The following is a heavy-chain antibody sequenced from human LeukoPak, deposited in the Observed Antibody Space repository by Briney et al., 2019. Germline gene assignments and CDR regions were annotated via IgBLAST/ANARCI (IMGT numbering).Heavy chain of an antibody. CDR1: GFTFNDYW. J-gene: IGHJ3*02. Sequence: GGSLRLPCAAPGFTFNDYWMTWVRQAPGKGLEWLANIKQDGSEKYYVDSVKGRFTISRDNAKNSLYLQMNSLRAEDTAVYYCARGGATTFGLWGNAFDIWGQGTMVTVSS. CDR2: IKQDGSEK. D-gene: IGHD3-3*01. V-gene: IGHV3-7*01. CDR3: ARGGATTFGLWGNAFDI.